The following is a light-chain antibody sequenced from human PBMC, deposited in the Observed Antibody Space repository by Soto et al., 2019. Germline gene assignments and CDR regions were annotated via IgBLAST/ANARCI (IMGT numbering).Light chain of an antibody. CDR3: QQYGSSPRT. CDR2: GAS. J-gene: IGKJ1*01. CDR1: QSVSSNY. Sequence: EIVLTQSPGTLSLSPGERASLSCRASQSVSSNYLAWYQQKPGQAPRLLIYGASSRATGILDRFSGSGSGTDFTLTISRLEPEDFAVYFCQQYGSSPRTFGQGTKVDIK. V-gene: IGKV3-20*01.